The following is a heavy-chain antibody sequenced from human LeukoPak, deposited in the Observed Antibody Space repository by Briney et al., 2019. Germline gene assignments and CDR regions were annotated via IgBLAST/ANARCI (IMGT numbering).Heavy chain of an antibody. D-gene: IGHD6-19*01. CDR3: ASLFHSSGWYGGVFDY. V-gene: IGHV3-64*01. CDR2: ISSNGGST. Sequence: GGPLRLSCAASGFTFSSYAMHWVRQAPGKGLEYVSAISSNGGSTYYANSVKGRFTISRDNSKNTLYLQMGSLRAEDMAVYYCASLFHSSGWYGGVFDYWGQGTLVTVSS. CDR1: GFTFSSYA. J-gene: IGHJ4*02.